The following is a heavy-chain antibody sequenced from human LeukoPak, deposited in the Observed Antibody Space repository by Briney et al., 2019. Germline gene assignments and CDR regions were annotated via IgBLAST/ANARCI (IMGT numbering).Heavy chain of an antibody. V-gene: IGHV3-30*18. D-gene: IGHD3-22*01. Sequence: GGSLRLSCAASGFTFSSYGMHWVRQAPGKGLEWVAVISHDGSNKYYADSVKGRFTISRDNSKNTLHLQMNSLRAEDTAVYYCAKSVLFYDSSGYYPAYFDYWGQGTLVTVSS. J-gene: IGHJ4*02. CDR3: AKSVLFYDSSGYYPAYFDY. CDR2: ISHDGSNK. CDR1: GFTFSSYG.